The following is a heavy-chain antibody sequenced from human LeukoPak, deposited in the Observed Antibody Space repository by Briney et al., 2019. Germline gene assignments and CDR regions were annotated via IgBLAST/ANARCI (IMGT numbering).Heavy chain of an antibody. CDR3: AADPVVVTAPCFDY. CDR1: GYTLTELS. V-gene: IGHV1-24*01. D-gene: IGHD2-21*02. Sequence: ASVKASCKVSGYTLTELSMHWVRQAPGKGLEWMGGFDPGDGETIYAQKFQGRVTMTEDAPTDTAYMELSSLRSEDTAVYYCAADPVVVTAPCFDYWGQGTLVTVSS. J-gene: IGHJ4*02. CDR2: FDPGDGET.